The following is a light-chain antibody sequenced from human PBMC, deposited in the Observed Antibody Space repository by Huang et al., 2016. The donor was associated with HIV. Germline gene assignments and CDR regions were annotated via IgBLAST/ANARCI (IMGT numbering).Light chain of an antibody. CDR2: DAS. J-gene: IGKJ4*01. CDR1: QSVSSN. V-gene: IGKV3-15*01. CDR3: QQYNNWPPLT. Sequence: EIVMTQSPATLSVSPGESATLSCRASQSVSSNLACYQQKPGQAPSLLIYDASTRATGVPVRFTGSGSGTEFTLTINSLQSEDFAVYYCQQYNNWPPLTFGGGTKVEIK.